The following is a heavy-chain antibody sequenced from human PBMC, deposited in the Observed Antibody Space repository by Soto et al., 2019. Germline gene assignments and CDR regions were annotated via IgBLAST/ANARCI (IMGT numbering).Heavy chain of an antibody. J-gene: IGHJ6*02. Sequence: QITLKESGPALVKPTQTLTLTCTISGFSLSTGGVGVGWIRQPPGKALEWLALIYWDDDKRYSPSLRSRLTITKVTSKNQVGLTMTNIDPVDTATYYCAHSRCGGDCLQSYSSHYYYGMDVWGQGTTVTVSS. CDR2: IYWDDDK. V-gene: IGHV2-5*02. CDR3: AHSRCGGDCLQSYSSHYYYGMDV. D-gene: IGHD2-21*02. CDR1: GFSLSTGGVG.